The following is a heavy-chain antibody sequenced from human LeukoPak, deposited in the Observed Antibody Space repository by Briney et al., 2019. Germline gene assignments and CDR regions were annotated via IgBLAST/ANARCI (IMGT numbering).Heavy chain of an antibody. D-gene: IGHD3-3*01. V-gene: IGHV3-21*01. CDR2: ISSSSSYI. CDR3: AREADLAEWLLPLDY. J-gene: IGHJ4*02. Sequence: GGSLRLSRAASGFTFSSYGMHWVRQAPGKGLEWVSSISSSSSYIYYADSVKGRFTISRDNAKNSLYLQMNSLRAEDTAVYYCAREADLAEWLLPLDYWGQGTLVTVSS. CDR1: GFTFSSYG.